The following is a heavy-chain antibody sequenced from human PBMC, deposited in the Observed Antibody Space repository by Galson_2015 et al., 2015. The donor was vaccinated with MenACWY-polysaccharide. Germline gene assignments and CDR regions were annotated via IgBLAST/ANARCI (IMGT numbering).Heavy chain of an antibody. J-gene: IGHJ4*02. D-gene: IGHD6-6*01. Sequence: SLRLSCAASGFTFSSYDMHWVRQAPGKGLEWVASIWYDGTNKYYADSLKGRFTISRDNSKNTLYSQMNSLRTEDTAVYYCARRPSRSRYDFDYWGQGTLVTVSS. CDR1: GFTFSSYD. CDR2: IWYDGTNK. V-gene: IGHV3-30*02. CDR3: ARRPSRSRYDFDY.